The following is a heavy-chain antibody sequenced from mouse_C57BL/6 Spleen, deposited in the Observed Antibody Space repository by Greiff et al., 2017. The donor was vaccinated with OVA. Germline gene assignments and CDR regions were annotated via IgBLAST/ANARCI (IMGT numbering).Heavy chain of an antibody. CDR3: APSYYSNRAWFAY. CDR2: IDPSDSYT. V-gene: IGHV1-59*01. J-gene: IGHJ3*01. CDR1: GYTFTSYW. D-gene: IGHD2-5*01. Sequence: VKLQQPGAELVRPGTSVKLSCKASGYTFTSYWMHWVKQRPGQGLEWIGVIDPSDSYTNYNQKFKGKATLTVDTSSSTAYMQLSSLTSEDSAVYYCAPSYYSNRAWFAYWGQGTLVTVSA.